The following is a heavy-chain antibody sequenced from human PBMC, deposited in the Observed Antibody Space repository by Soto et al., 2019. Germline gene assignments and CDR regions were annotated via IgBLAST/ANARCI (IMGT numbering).Heavy chain of an antibody. J-gene: IGHJ5*02. CDR3: ARFERGYYDNVWFDP. CDR1: GGSISSGDYY. CDR2: IYYSGST. D-gene: IGHD3-3*01. Sequence: PSETLSLTCTVSGGSISSGDYYWSWIRQHPGKGLEWIGYIYYSGSTYYNPSLKSRVTISVDTSKNQFSLKLSSVTAADTAVYYCARFERGYYDNVWFDPWGQGTRVTVSS. V-gene: IGHV4-31*03.